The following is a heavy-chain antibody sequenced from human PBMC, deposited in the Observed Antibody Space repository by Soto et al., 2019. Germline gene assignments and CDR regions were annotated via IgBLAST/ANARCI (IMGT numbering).Heavy chain of an antibody. CDR2: ISYDGSNK. V-gene: IGHV3-30-3*01. CDR1: GFTFSSYA. J-gene: IGHJ3*02. CDR3: ARSTSLRRAFDI. Sequence: GGSLRLSCAASGFTFSSYAMHWVRQAPGKGLEWVAVISYDGSNKYYADSVKGRFTISRDNSKNTLYLQMNSLRAEDTAVYYCARSTSLRRAFDIWGQGAMVTVSS.